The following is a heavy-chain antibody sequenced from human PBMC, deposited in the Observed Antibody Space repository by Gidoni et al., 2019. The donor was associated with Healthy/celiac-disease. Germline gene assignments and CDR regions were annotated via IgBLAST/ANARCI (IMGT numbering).Heavy chain of an antibody. J-gene: IGHJ4*02. CDR1: GLTFSSYG. CDR2: ISYDGSNK. CDR3: AKASQMWELLWFGDY. Sequence: QVQLVESGGGVVQPGRSLRLSCAASGLTFSSYGMHWVRQAPGKGLEWVAVISYDGSNKYYADSVKGRFTISRDNSKNTLYLQMNSLRAEDTAVYYCAKASQMWELLWFGDYWGQGTLVTVSS. V-gene: IGHV3-30*18. D-gene: IGHD1-26*01.